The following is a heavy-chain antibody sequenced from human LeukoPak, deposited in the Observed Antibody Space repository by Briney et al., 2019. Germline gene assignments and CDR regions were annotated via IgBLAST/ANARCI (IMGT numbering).Heavy chain of an antibody. CDR2: INPNTGVA. J-gene: IGHJ6*02. D-gene: IGHD4-17*01. V-gene: IGHV1-2*02. CDR3: ARDRTTVTTGYYGMDV. Sequence: ASVKVSCKASGYTFTGYYMHWVRQAPGQGLEWMGWINPNTGVANYAQKFQGRVTLTRGTSIITAYMELTRLRSDDTAMYYCARDRTTVTTGYYGMDVWGQGTTLTVSS. CDR1: GYTFTGYY.